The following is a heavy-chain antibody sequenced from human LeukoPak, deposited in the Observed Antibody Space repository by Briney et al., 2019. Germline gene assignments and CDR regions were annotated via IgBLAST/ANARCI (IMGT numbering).Heavy chain of an antibody. D-gene: IGHD2-15*01. CDR3: AKREQIFSAHCSGGSCWTFDY. J-gene: IGHJ4*02. CDR2: AYSGGST. V-gene: IGHV3-23*03. Sequence: AGGSLRLSCEASGFTFSSNAMSWVRQAPGKGLEWVSVAYSGGSTYYADSVKGRFTISRDNSKNTLYLQMNSLRAEDTAVYYCAKREQIFSAHCSGGSCWTFDYWGQGTLVTVSS. CDR1: GFTFSSNA.